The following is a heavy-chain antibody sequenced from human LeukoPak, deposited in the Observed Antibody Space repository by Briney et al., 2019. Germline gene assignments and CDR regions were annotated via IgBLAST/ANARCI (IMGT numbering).Heavy chain of an antibody. CDR2: ISYDGSNK. Sequence: GGSLRLSCAASGFTFSSYGMHWVRQAPGKGLEWVAVISYDGSNKYYADSVKGRFTISRDNSKNTLYLQMNSLRAEDTAVYYCAKDVAVGDYEGGDYWGQGTLVTVSS. J-gene: IGHJ4*02. CDR1: GFTFSSYG. CDR3: AKDVAVGDYEGGDY. V-gene: IGHV3-30*18. D-gene: IGHD4-17*01.